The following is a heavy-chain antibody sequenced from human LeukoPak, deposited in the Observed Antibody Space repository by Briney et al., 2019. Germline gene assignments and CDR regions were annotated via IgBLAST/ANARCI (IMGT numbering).Heavy chain of an antibody. Sequence: SETLSLTCTVSGGSISSGYHYWSWVRQPPEKGLEWIGYIYYSGTTYYNPSLKSRITISVDTAKNQFSLKVSSVTAADTAVYYCARLTGDYYFDYWGQGTLVTVSS. V-gene: IGHV4-30-4*01. CDR1: GGSISSGYHY. CDR3: ARLTGDYYFDY. CDR2: IYYSGTT. J-gene: IGHJ4*02. D-gene: IGHD7-27*01.